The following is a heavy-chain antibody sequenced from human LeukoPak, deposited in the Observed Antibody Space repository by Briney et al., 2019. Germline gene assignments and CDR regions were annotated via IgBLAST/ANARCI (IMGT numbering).Heavy chain of an antibody. CDR3: TKERRGSYYAFES. D-gene: IGHD3-22*01. CDR1: GFIISDYY. CDR2: ITSGSGCT. J-gene: IGHJ4*02. V-gene: IGHV3-11*05. Sequence: GGSLRLSCGASGFIISDYYMSWIRQSPGKGVEWISYITSGSGCTKYADSVKGRFTISRDKAKNSVALQLNSLRAEDTAVYYCTKERRGSYYAFESWGQGTLVTVSS.